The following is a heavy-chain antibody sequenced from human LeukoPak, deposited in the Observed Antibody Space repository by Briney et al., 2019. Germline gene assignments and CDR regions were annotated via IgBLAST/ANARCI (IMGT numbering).Heavy chain of an antibody. J-gene: IGHJ4*02. Sequence: SETLSLTCTVSGGSISSYYWSWIRQPPGKGLEWIGYIYYSGSTKHNPSLKSRVTISVDTSKNQFSLKLSSVTAADTAVYYCARESRDVETEGFDYWGQGTLVTVSS. V-gene: IGHV4-59*01. CDR2: IYYSGST. CDR3: ARESRDVETEGFDY. CDR1: GGSISSYY. D-gene: IGHD5-24*01.